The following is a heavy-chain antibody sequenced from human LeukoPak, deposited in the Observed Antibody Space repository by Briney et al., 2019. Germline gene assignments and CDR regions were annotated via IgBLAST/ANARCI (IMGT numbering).Heavy chain of an antibody. CDR1: GFTFSSYW. V-gene: IGHV3-7*01. CDR2: IKQDGSEK. CDR3: ARERGYSSGWYSDY. D-gene: IGHD6-19*01. Sequence: GGSLRLSCAASGFTFSSYWMSWVRQAPGKGLEWVANIKQDGSEKYYVDSVKGRFTISRDNAKNSLYLQMNSLRAEDTAVYYCARERGYSSGWYSDYWGQGTLVTVSS. J-gene: IGHJ4*02.